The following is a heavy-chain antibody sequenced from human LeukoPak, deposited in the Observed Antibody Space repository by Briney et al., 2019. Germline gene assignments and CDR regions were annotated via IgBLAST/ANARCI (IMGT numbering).Heavy chain of an antibody. J-gene: IGHJ4*02. V-gene: IGHV4-39*01. D-gene: IGHD5-18*01. CDR1: GGSISSSSYY. CDR2: IYYSGRT. Sequence: SETLSLTCTVSGGSISSSSYYWGWIRQPPGKGLEWIGSIYYSGRTYYNPSLKSRVTISVDTSKNQFSLKLSSVTAADTAVYYCARRGSYSYAPFDYWGQGTLVTVSS. CDR3: ARRGSYSYAPFDY.